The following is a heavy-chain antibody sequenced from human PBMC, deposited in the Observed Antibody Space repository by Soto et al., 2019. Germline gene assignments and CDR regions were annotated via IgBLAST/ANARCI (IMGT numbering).Heavy chain of an antibody. CDR2: ISSDGSRT. D-gene: IGHD2-21*01. V-gene: IGHV3-74*01. CDR1: GFTFSSHG. CDR3: ARGVRGAYGLDI. Sequence: PGGSLRLSCAASGFTFSSHGMHWVRQAPGKGLVWVSRISSDGSRTNYADSVKGRFTISRDNAKNTVYLQMNSLRAEETAVYYCARGVRGAYGLDIWGQGTMVTVSS. J-gene: IGHJ3*02.